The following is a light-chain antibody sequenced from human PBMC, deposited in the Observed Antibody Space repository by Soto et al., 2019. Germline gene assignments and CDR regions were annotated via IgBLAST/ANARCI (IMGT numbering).Light chain of an antibody. Sequence: LTQPASVSGPPGQSITISCTGTSSDVGGYNYVSWYQHHPGRAPKLMIYDVSIRPSGVSIRFSGSKSGNTASLTISGLQAEDEADYYCSSYTSSSTDVFGTGTKVTVL. CDR2: DVS. CDR1: SSDVGGYNY. V-gene: IGLV2-14*03. CDR3: SSYTSSSTDV. J-gene: IGLJ1*01.